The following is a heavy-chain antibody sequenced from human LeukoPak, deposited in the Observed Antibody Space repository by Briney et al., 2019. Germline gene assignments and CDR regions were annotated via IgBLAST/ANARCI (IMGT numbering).Heavy chain of an antibody. CDR2: ISYDGSNK. CDR1: GSTFSSYG. CDR3: VRYFDWLWAFDY. Sequence: GRSLRLSCAASGSTFSSYGMHWVRQAPGKGLEWVAVISYDGSNKYYADSVKGRFTISRDNSKNTLYLQMNSLRAEDTAVYYCVRYFDWLWAFDYWGQGTLVTVSS. V-gene: IGHV3-30*03. D-gene: IGHD3-9*01. J-gene: IGHJ4*02.